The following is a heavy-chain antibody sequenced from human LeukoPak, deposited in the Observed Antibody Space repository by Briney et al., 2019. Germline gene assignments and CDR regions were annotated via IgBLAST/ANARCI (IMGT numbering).Heavy chain of an antibody. CDR2: INPNSGGT. D-gene: IGHD3-16*02. CDR3: ASSPIYYDYVWGSYLRSWGPGHYFDY. CDR1: GYTFTGYY. Sequence: GASVKVSCKASGYTFTGYYMHWVRQAPGQGLEWMGWINPNSGGTNYAQKLQGRVTMTTDTSTSTAYMELRSLRSDDTDVYYCASSPIYYDYVWGSYLRSWGPGHYFDYWGQGTLVTVSS. J-gene: IGHJ4*02. V-gene: IGHV1-2*02.